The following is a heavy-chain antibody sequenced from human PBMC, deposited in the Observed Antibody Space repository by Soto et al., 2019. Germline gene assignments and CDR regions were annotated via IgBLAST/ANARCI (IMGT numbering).Heavy chain of an antibody. J-gene: IGHJ5*02. Sequence: SETLSLTCFVSGYSITAGGYYWSWIRHHPGKGLEWIGSFYSSGSIIYNPSLRSRVSISGDTSSNQFSMSLTSVTAADTARYYCARMYSGGSGWLHPWGQGTLVTVSS. CDR2: FYSSGSI. V-gene: IGHV4-31*03. CDR1: GYSITAGGYY. CDR3: ARMYSGGSGWLHP. D-gene: IGHD1-26*01.